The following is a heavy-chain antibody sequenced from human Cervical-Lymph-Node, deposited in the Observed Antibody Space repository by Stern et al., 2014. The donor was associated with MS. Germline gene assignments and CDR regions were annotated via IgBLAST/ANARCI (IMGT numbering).Heavy chain of an antibody. CDR1: GFTFSSYA. D-gene: IGHD3-22*01. Sequence: EVQLVESGGGLVQPGGSLRLSCAASGFTFSSYAMGWVRQVPGKGLEWVSATSGSGRSTYYADSVKGRFTISRDNSKNTLYLQMNSLRAEDTAVYYCAKGPQYFYDSSDYFDSWGQGTPVTVSS. J-gene: IGHJ4*02. CDR3: AKGPQYFYDSSDYFDS. V-gene: IGHV3-23*04. CDR2: TSGSGRST.